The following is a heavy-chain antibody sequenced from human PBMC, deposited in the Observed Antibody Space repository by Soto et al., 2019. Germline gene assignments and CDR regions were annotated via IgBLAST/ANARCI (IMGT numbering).Heavy chain of an antibody. V-gene: IGHV4-59*01. Sequence: QVQLQESGPGLVKPSETLSLTCTVSGGSISSYYWSWIRQPPGKGLEWIGYIYYSGSTNYNPSLKSRVTISVDTSKNQFSLKLSSVTAADTAVYYCARASAGDGYNYWPFDYWGQGTLVTVSS. J-gene: IGHJ4*02. D-gene: IGHD5-12*01. CDR3: ARASAGDGYNYWPFDY. CDR1: GGSISSYY. CDR2: IYYSGST.